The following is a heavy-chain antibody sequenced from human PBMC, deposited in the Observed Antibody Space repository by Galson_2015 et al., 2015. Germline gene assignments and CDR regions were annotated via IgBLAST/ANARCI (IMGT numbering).Heavy chain of an antibody. J-gene: IGHJ4*02. D-gene: IGHD2-2*01. V-gene: IGHV4-34*01. CDR1: CGSISDYN. CDR3: ARGRHLIVVVPAACFDY. CDR2: INHSGST. Sequence: AILSLCCAVCCGSISDYNCCWLRAPRERRQEWIGEINHSGSTNYNPSLKSRVTISVDTSKNQFSLKLSSVTAADTAVYYCARGRHLIVVVPAACFDYWGQGTLVTVSS.